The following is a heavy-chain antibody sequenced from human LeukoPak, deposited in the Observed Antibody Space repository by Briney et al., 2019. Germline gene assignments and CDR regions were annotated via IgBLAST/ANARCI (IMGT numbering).Heavy chain of an antibody. D-gene: IGHD2-2*01. CDR2: ISGYNGST. CDR1: GYTFTTYG. Sequence: ASVKVSCKASGYTFTTYGISWVRQAPGQGLEWMRWISGYNGSTNYAQKLQGRVTMTTDTFTSTAYMELRSLRSDDTAMYYCARDLDQHADYWGQGTLVTVSS. J-gene: IGHJ4*02. CDR3: ARDLDQHADY. V-gene: IGHV1-18*01.